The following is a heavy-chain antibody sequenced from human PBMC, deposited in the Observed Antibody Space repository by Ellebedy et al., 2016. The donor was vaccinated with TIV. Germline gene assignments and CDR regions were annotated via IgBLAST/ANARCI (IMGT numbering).Heavy chain of an antibody. V-gene: IGHV3-7*03. CDR2: IKHDGSEK. CDR1: GFTFRNYW. J-gene: IGHJ4*02. CDR3: ARDFGDF. Sequence: GGSLRLXXAASGFTFRNYWMSWVRQAPGKGLEWVANIKHDGSEKYYVDSVKGRFTISRDNAKNSMYLQMNSLRAEDTALYYCARDFGDFWGQGTLVTVSP. D-gene: IGHD3-10*01.